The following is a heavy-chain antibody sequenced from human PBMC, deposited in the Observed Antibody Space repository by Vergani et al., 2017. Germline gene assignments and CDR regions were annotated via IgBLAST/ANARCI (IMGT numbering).Heavy chain of an antibody. J-gene: IGHJ4*02. V-gene: IGHV1-46*01. D-gene: IGHD3-22*01. CDR3: ASLNYYYDSSGYSTGYYFDY. Sequence: QVQLVQSGAEVKKPGASVKVSCKASGYTFTSYYMHWVRQAPGQGLEWMGIINPSGGSTSYAQKFQGRVTMTRDTSTSTVYMELSSLRSEDTAVYYCASLNYYYDSSGYSTGYYFDYWGQGTLVTVSS. CDR1: GYTFTSYY. CDR2: INPSGGST.